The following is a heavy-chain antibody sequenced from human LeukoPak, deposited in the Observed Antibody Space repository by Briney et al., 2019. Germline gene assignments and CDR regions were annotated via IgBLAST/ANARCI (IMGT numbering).Heavy chain of an antibody. CDR3: ATEITPYYYMDV. CDR2: ISSSGDTI. D-gene: IGHD5-24*01. Sequence: GGSLRLSCAASGFTFSDYYMNWIRQAPGKGLEWVSYISSSGDTIYYADSVKGRFTISRDNAKTSLYLQMNSLRAEDTAVYYCATEITPYYYMDVWGKGTTVTVSS. V-gene: IGHV3-11*04. J-gene: IGHJ6*03. CDR1: GFTFSDYY.